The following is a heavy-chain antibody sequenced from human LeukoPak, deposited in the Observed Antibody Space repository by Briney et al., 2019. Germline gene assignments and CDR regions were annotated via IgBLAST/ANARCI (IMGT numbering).Heavy chain of an antibody. V-gene: IGHV4-30-2*01. CDR1: GGSISSGGYY. CDR3: ASTTREAAFDI. Sequence: PSQTLSLTCTVSGGSISSGGYYWSWIRQPPGKGLEWIGYIYHSGSTYYNPSLKSRVTISVDRSKNQFSLKLSSVTAADTAVYYCASTTREAAFDIWGQGTMVTVSS. J-gene: IGHJ3*02. CDR2: IYHSGST. D-gene: IGHD1-1*01.